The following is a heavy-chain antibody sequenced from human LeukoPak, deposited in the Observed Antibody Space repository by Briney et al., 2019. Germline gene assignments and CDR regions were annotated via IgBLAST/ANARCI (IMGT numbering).Heavy chain of an antibody. CDR3: AKRSGDWYYFDY. J-gene: IGHJ4*02. D-gene: IGHD3-9*01. Sequence: ASVKVSCKASGYTFTSYGISWVRQAPGQGLEWMGWISTYNGDTNYAQKFQGRVTMTTDTSTGTAYMELRNLKSDDTAVYYCAKRSGDWYYFDYWGQGTLVTVSS. CDR2: ISTYNGDT. CDR1: GYTFTSYG. V-gene: IGHV1-18*01.